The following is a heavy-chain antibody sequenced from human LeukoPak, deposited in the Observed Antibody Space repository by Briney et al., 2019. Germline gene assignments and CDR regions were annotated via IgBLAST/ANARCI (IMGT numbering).Heavy chain of an antibody. CDR3: ARNWGQSYWYFDL. V-gene: IGHV1-69*04. D-gene: IGHD7-27*01. Sequence: SVKVSCKASGGTFSSYAISWVRQAPGQGLEWMGRIIPILGIANYAQKFQGRVTITADKSTSTAYMELSSLRSEDTAVYYCARNWGQSYWYFDLWGRGTQVTVSS. J-gene: IGHJ2*01. CDR2: IIPILGIA. CDR1: GGTFSSYA.